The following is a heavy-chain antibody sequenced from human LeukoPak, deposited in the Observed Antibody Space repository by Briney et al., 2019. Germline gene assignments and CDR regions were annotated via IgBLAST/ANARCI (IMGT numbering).Heavy chain of an antibody. V-gene: IGHV4-31*03. Sequence: SGTLSLTCSASGASIDTRDYSWSWLRQHPVKGLEWIGYISYRGASYNNPSLKSRLTLSIDTSRNQFSLRLTSVTSADTAVYYCARTQGIHWLDSWGQGALVLVSS. J-gene: IGHJ5*01. CDR1: GASIDTRDYS. CDR2: ISYRGAS. CDR3: ARTQGIHWLDS.